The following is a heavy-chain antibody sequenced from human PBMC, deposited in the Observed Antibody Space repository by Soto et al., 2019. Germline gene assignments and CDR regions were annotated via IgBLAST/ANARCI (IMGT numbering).Heavy chain of an antibody. V-gene: IGHV1-69*12. D-gene: IGHD3-22*01. CDR1: GGTFSNYG. Sequence: QVQLVQSGAEVKKPGSSVKVSCKSSGGTFSNYGFSWVRQAPGQGLECMVVIVPIFGAEHPQKFQGRVTITADESTNTVCMELRGLRSEDTAVYYGARGGSDYEGSGYYQGHVWGQGTTVTVSS. CDR3: ARGGSDYEGSGYYQGHV. J-gene: IGHJ6*02. CDR2: IVPIFGA.